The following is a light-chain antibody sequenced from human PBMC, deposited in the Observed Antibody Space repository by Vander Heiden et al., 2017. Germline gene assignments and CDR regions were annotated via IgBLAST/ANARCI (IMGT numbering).Light chain of an antibody. CDR3: QVRDSSTNWV. CDR1: DIGSRQ. J-gene: IGLJ3*02. CDR2: DDD. V-gene: IGLV3-9*01. Sequence: SYELTQSLSLSVALGPTATITCEEHDIGSRQLHWYQRKPGQAPVLVIYDDDYRPSGIPERFAGSNSGNTATLTISRAKAGDEADYFCQVRDSSTNWVFGGGTKMTVL.